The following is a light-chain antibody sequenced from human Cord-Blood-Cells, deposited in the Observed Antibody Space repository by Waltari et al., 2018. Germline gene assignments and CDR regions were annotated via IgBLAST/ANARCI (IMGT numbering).Light chain of an antibody. CDR2: DVS. CDR3: SSYTSSSTVV. Sequence: QSALTQPASVSGSPGQSITISCTGTSSDVGGSYSIPWYQKHPGKAPKLMIYDVSNRPSGVSNRFSGSKSGNTASLTISGLQAEDEADYYCSSYTSSSTVVFGGGTKLTVL. CDR1: SSDVGGSYS. V-gene: IGLV2-14*01. J-gene: IGLJ2*01.